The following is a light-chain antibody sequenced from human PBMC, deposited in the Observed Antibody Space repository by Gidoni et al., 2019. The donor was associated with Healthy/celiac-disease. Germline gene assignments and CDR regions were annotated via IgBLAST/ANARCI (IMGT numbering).Light chain of an antibody. CDR3: SSYTSSSTLEV. CDR1: SSDVGGYNY. CDR2: EVS. J-gene: IGLJ1*01. V-gene: IGLV2-14*01. Sequence: QSALTQPASVSGSPGQSITLSCTGTSSDVGGYNYVSWYPQHPGKAPKLMIYEVSNRPSGVSNRFSGSKSGNTASLTISGLQAEDEADYYCSSYTSSSTLEVFGTGTKVTVL.